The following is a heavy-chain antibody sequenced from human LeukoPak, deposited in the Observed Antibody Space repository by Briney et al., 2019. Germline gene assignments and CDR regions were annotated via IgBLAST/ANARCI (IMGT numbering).Heavy chain of an antibody. V-gene: IGHV4-59*01. CDR3: ARVSRIQLWTTFDY. J-gene: IGHJ4*02. CDR1: GGSISSYY. Sequence: SETLSLTCTVSGGSISSYYRSWIRQPPGKGLEWIGYIYYSGSTNYNPSLKSRVTISVDTSKNQFSLKLSSVTAADTAVYYCARVSRIQLWTTFDYWGQGTLVTVSS. CDR2: IYYSGST. D-gene: IGHD5-18*01.